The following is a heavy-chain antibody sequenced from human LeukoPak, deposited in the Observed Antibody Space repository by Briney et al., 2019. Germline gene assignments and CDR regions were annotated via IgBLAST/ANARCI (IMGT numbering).Heavy chain of an antibody. CDR2: IYYSGNT. D-gene: IGHD6-25*01. V-gene: IGHV4-39*01. Sequence: PSETLSLTCTVSGDSISSRTYYWGWIRQPPGKGLEWIGSIYYSGNTYYNPSLKSRVTISVDTSKNQFSLRLSSVTAADTAVYYCATIAAADTSFHYWGQGTLVTVSS. CDR3: ATIAAADTSFHY. CDR1: GDSISSRTYY. J-gene: IGHJ4*02.